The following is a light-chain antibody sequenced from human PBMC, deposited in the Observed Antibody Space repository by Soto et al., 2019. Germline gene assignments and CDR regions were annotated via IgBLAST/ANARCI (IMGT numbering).Light chain of an antibody. Sequence: QAVVTQEPSLTVSPGGTVTLTCGSSTGAVTSGHFPYWFQQKPGQAPRTLIYDTSNKHSWTPARFSGSLLGGKAALTLSGAQPEDEAEYYCLLYYSGIDVFGTGTQLTVL. CDR3: LLYYSGIDV. J-gene: IGLJ1*01. V-gene: IGLV7-46*01. CDR2: DTS. CDR1: TGAVTSGHF.